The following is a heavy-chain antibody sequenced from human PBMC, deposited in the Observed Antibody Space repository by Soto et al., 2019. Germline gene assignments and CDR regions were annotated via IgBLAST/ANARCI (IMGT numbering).Heavy chain of an antibody. CDR1: GYTFTTYW. J-gene: IGHJ4*02. CDR2: IYPGDSDV. Sequence: GESLKISCQCSGYTFTTYWVGWVRQRPGKGLDWMGNIYPGDSDVKYSPSFQGQVTISVDKSIGTAYLKCDSLKAADTAVYYCARKNEAGDGGSDSAFDTWGTGTLV. V-gene: IGHV5-51*01. D-gene: IGHD5-12*01. CDR3: ARKNEAGDGGSDSAFDT.